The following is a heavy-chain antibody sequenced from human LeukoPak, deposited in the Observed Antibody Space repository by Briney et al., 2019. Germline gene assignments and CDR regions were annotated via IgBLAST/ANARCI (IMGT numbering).Heavy chain of an antibody. CDR2: IYHSGST. V-gene: IGHV4-38-2*02. Sequence: PSETLSLTCTVSGYSISSGYYWGWIRQPPGKGLEWIGSIYHSGSTYYNPSLKSRVTISVDTSKNQFSLKLSSVTAADTAVYYCARLYYYDSSGYYYESPLDYWGQGTLVTVSS. J-gene: IGHJ4*02. D-gene: IGHD3-22*01. CDR3: ARLYYYDSSGYYYESPLDY. CDR1: GYSISSGYY.